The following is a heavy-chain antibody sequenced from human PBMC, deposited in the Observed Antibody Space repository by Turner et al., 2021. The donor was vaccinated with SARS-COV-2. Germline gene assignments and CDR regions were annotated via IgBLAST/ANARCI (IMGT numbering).Heavy chain of an antibody. CDR3: ARAGWDLLPFDAFDI. V-gene: IGHV4-39*01. CDR2: IYYSGST. CDR1: GGSISSSTYY. D-gene: IGHD1-26*01. Sequence: QLQLQESGPGLVKPSETLSLTCTVSGGSISSSTYYWGWIRQPPGKGLEWIGSIYYSGSTYYNASLKSRFTISGDTSKNQFSLKLSSVTAADTAVYYCARAGWDLLPFDAFDIWGQGTMVTISS. J-gene: IGHJ3*02.